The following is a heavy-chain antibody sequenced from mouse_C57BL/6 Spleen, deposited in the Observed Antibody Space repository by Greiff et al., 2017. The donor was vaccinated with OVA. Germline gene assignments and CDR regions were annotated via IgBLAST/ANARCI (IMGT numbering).Heavy chain of an antibody. CDR1: GYTFTSYW. CDR2: IDPSDSYT. D-gene: IGHD1-1*01. CDR3: ARELITTVVQGFAY. Sequence: QVQLQQPGAELVRPGTSVQLSCQASGYTFTSYWMHWVKQRPGQGLEWIGVIDPSDSYTNYNQKFKGKATLTVDTSSSTAYMQLSSLTSEDSAVYYCARELITTVVQGFAYWGQGTLVTVSA. V-gene: IGHV1-59*01. J-gene: IGHJ3*01.